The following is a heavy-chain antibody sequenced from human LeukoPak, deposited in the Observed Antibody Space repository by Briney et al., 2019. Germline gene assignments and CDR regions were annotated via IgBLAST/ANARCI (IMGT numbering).Heavy chain of an antibody. Sequence: PGGSLRLSCAASGFTFSSYGMHWVRQAPGKGLEWVAVISYDGSNKYYADSVKGRFTVSRDNSKNTLYLQMNSLRAEDTAVYYCAVSLLVVPAAPFDYWAREPWSPSPQ. D-gene: IGHD2-2*01. CDR2: ISYDGSNK. CDR3: AVSLLVVPAAPFDY. CDR1: GFTFSSYG. V-gene: IGHV3-30*03. J-gene: IGHJ4*02.